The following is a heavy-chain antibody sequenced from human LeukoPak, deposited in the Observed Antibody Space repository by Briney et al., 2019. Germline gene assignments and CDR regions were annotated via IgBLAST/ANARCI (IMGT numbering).Heavy chain of an antibody. CDR2: ISSSSSYI. CDR3: ARDLWGTTVTTDYFDS. CDR1: GFTFRKYA. D-gene: IGHD4-17*01. J-gene: IGHJ4*02. Sequence: GGSLRLSCAASGFTFRKYAMSWVRQVPGKGLEWVSSISSSSSYIYYADSVKGRFTISRDNAKNSLYLQMISLRAEDMAVYYCARDLWGTTVTTDYFDSWGQGTLVTVSS. V-gene: IGHV3-21*01.